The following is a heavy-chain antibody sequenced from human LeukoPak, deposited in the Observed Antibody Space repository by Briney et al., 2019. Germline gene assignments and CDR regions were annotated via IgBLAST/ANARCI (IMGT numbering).Heavy chain of an antibody. J-gene: IGHJ4*02. CDR3: ARHTGGSYLGTYYFDY. CDR2: IYYSGST. Sequence: SETLSPTCTVSGGSISSSSYYWGWIRQPPGKGLEWIGSIYYSGSTYYNPSLKSRVTISVDTSKNQFSLKLSSVTAADTAVYYCARHTGGSYLGTYYFDYWGQGTLVTVSS. CDR1: GGSISSSSYY. D-gene: IGHD1-26*01. V-gene: IGHV4-39*01.